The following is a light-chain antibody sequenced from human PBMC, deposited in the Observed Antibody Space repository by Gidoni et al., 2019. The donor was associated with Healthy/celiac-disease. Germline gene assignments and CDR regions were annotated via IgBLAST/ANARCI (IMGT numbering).Light chain of an antibody. Sequence: DIHMTQTPSSLSASVGDRVTITCRASQSISSYLNWYQQKPGKAPKLLIYAASSLQSGVPSRFSGSGSGTDFTLTISSLQPEDIATYYCQQSYSTPSRFGQGTKVEIK. CDR1: QSISSY. J-gene: IGKJ1*01. CDR2: AAS. CDR3: QQSYSTPSR. V-gene: IGKV1-39*01.